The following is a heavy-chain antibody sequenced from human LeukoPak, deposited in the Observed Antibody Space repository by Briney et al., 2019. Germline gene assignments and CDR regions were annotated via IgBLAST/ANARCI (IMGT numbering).Heavy chain of an antibody. V-gene: IGHV4-30-4*08. D-gene: IGHD3-10*01. J-gene: IGHJ6*02. CDR2: IYYSGST. CDR1: GGSISSGDYY. Sequence: SQTLSLTCTVPGGSISSGDYYWSWIRQPPGKGLEWIGYIYYSGSTNYNPSLKSRVTISVDTSKNQFSLKLSSVTAADTAVYYCASGYYYGSGSYSHYGMDVWGQGTTVTVSS. CDR3: ASGYYYGSGSYSHYGMDV.